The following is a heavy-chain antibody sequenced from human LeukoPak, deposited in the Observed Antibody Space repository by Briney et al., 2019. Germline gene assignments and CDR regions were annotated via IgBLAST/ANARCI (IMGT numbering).Heavy chain of an antibody. CDR3: ARGEIAAAGPFDY. Sequence: SETLSLTCTVSGGSISSYYWSWIRQPPGMVLEWIGYIYYTGSTNYNPSLKSRVTISVDTSKNQFSLKLTSVTAADTAVYYCARGEIAAAGPFDYWGQGTLVTVSS. CDR2: IYYTGST. V-gene: IGHV4-59*01. D-gene: IGHD6-13*01. CDR1: GGSISSYY. J-gene: IGHJ4*02.